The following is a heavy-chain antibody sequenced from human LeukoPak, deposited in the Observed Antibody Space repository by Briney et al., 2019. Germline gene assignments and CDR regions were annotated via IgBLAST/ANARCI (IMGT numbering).Heavy chain of an antibody. CDR3: ARHSRSGYIGYENAFDI. CDR2: IYNSQTT. CDR1: GHSISSSSYC. D-gene: IGHD5-12*01. V-gene: IGHV4-39*01. J-gene: IGHJ3*02. Sequence: SETLSLTCTVAGHSISSSSYCWDWIRQPPGKGLEWIGHIYNSQTTHYNPSLKTRSTMSVDTSKNQFSLKLNSVTAADTGIYYCARHSRSGYIGYENAFDIWGQGTMVTVSS.